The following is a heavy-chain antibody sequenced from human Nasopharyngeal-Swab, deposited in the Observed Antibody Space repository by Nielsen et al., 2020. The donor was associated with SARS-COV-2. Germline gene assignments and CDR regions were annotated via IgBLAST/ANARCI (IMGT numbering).Heavy chain of an antibody. CDR3: ARDAPYYDILTGYYPHFDY. V-gene: IGHV1-46*01. J-gene: IGHJ4*02. D-gene: IGHD3-9*01. Sequence: ASVKVSCKASGYTFTSYYMHWVRQAPGQGLEWMGIINPSGGSTSYAQKFQGRVTMTTDTSTSTAYMELRSLRSDDTAVYYCARDAPYYDILTGYYPHFDYWGQGTLVTVSS. CDR2: INPSGGST. CDR1: GYTFTSYY.